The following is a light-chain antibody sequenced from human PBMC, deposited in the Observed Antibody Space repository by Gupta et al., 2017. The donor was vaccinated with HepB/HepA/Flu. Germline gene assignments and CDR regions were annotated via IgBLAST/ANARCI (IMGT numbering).Light chain of an antibody. V-gene: IGLV2-14*03. Sequence: QSALTQPASVSGSPGQSITISCTGTSSEVGGYNYVSWYQQHPGKAPKLMIYDVSNRPSGVSNRFSGSKSGNTASLTISGLQAEDEADYYCSSYTSSSTLVVFGGGTKRTVL. CDR2: DVS. J-gene: IGLJ2*01. CDR1: SSEVGGYNY. CDR3: SSYTSSSTLVV.